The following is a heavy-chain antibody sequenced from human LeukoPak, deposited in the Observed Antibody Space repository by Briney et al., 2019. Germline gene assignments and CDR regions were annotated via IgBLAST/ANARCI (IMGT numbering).Heavy chain of an antibody. CDR2: IYHSGCT. CDR3: ARKGYTYGTFDC. V-gene: IGHV4-4*02. CDR1: GEYISSHYW. Sequence: SETLSHICGVAGEYISSHYWWSWVRQPPGKGLEWIGEIYHSGCTNYNPSLKSRVTISVDKSTNQFSLKLTSLTAADTAVYYCARKGYTYGTFDCWGLGTLVTVSS. J-gene: IGHJ4*02. D-gene: IGHD5-18*01.